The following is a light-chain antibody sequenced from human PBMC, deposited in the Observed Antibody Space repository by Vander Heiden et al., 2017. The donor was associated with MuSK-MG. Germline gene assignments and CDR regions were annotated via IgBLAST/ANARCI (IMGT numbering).Light chain of an antibody. V-gene: IGLV6-57*03. CDR2: VDN. CDR1: SGVISCNY. J-gene: IGLJ2*01. Sequence: FILTQPPSPSLSPAYTVTISCTRSSGVISCNYAPRSHHRQRSAPTTGIVVDNQRTSGVPDRFSCSIDSSANSASLTISGLKTEDEADYDCQSYDSSVSVVFGGGTKLTVL. CDR3: QSYDSSVSVV.